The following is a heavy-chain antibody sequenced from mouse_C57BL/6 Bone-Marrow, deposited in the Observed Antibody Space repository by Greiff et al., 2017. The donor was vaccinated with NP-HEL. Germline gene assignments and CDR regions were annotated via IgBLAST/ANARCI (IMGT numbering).Heavy chain of an antibody. CDR3: AINYYGAY. Sequence: EVMLVESGGDLVKPGGSLKLSCAASGFTFSSYGMSWVRQTPDKRLEWVANISSGGSYTYYPDSVKGRFTISRDNAKNTLYLQMSILKSEDTAMYYCAINYYGAYWGQGTTLTVSS. CDR1: GFTFSSYG. J-gene: IGHJ2*01. V-gene: IGHV5-6*01. CDR2: ISSGGSYT.